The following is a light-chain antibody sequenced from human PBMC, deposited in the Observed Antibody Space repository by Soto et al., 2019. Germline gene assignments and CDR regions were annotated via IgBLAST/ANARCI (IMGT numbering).Light chain of an antibody. CDR3: QQYGSLPWT. CDR2: DAS. V-gene: IGKV3-20*01. J-gene: IGKJ1*01. Sequence: EIVLTQSPGTLSLSPGERATLSCRATESVVSSYLAWYQLKPGQAPRLLIYDASSRATGNPDRFSGSGFRTDFTLTISILETEDFAVYYCQQYGSLPWTFGQGTKVEIK. CDR1: ESVVSSY.